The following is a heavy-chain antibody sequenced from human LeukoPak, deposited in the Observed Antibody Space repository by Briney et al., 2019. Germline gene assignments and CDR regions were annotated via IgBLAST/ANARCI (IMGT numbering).Heavy chain of an antibody. J-gene: IGHJ4*02. D-gene: IGHD3-16*01. CDR2: IHDDGIVT. Sequence: GGSLRLSCAASEFTFSSYWMGWVRQAPGKGLEWVANIHDDGIVTHYVDSVKGRFTISRDNARNSVNLQLNSLRVEDTALYYCARGRGWVDHWGQGTLVTVSS. CDR1: EFTFSSYW. CDR3: ARGRGWVDH. V-gene: IGHV3-7*01.